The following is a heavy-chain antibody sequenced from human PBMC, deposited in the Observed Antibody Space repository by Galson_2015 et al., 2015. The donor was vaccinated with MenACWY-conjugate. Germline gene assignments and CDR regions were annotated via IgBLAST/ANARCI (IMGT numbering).Heavy chain of an antibody. J-gene: IGHJ6*02. CDR3: ARDSTLYEMDV. CDR2: ISSSSSYI. D-gene: IGHD3-3*01. Sequence: SLRLSCAASGFTFSSYSMNWVRQAPGKGLEWVSSISSSSSYIYYADSVKGRLTISRDNAKNSLYLQMNSLRAEDTAVYYCARDSTLYEMDVWGQGTTVTVSS. V-gene: IGHV3-21*01. CDR1: GFTFSSYS.